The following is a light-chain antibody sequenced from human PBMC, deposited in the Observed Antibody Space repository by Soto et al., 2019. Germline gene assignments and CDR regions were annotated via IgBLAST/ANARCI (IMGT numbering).Light chain of an antibody. J-gene: IGLJ1*01. V-gene: IGLV2-8*01. CDR3: SSHGGSNNPYV. Sequence: QSALTQPPSASGSPGQSVAISCTGTSSDIGGCNFVSWYQQHPGKAPKLMIYDVTKRPSGVPDRFSGSKSGNTATLIVSGLQAEDEADYYCSSHGGSNNPYVFGPGTKVTVL. CDR2: DVT. CDR1: SSDIGGCNF.